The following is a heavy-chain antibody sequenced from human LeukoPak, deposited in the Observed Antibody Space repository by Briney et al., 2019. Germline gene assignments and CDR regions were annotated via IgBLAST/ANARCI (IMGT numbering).Heavy chain of an antibody. CDR1: GFTFSSYS. D-gene: IGHD6-13*01. CDR2: ISNDGSHK. V-gene: IGHV3-30*03. Sequence: PGGSLKLSCAASGFTFSSYSMNWVRQAPGKGLEWVALISNDGSHKNYADSVNGRLTISRDNSNNLLYLRMNSLTTEDTAVYYCVREWSQYSSTWKGAFDIWGQGTMVTVSS. CDR3: VREWSQYSSTWKGAFDI. J-gene: IGHJ3*02.